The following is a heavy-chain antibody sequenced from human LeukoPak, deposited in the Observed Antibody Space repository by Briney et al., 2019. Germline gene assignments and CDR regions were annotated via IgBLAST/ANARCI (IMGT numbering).Heavy chain of an antibody. V-gene: IGHV3-53*01. Sequence: GGSLRHSCAASGFIVSTNYMSWVRQAPGKGLEWVSVISSGGSTYYADSVKGRFTISRDKSNNTLYLQMNSLRAEDTAVYYCARGPGKASFDYWGQGTLLTVSS. CDR1: GFIVSTNY. D-gene: IGHD3-10*01. J-gene: IGHJ4*02. CDR2: ISSGGST. CDR3: ARGPGKASFDY.